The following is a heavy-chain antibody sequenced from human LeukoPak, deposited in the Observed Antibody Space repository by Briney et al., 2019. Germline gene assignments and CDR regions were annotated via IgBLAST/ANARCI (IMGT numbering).Heavy chain of an antibody. Sequence: SETLFLTCTVSGGSFEHYFWSWIRQPPGKGLEFIGYVYYTGSTDYSPSLKSRLTISADTSKNQFSLKLSSVTAADTAVYYCASHRRSHGAEYWGQGTLVTVSS. J-gene: IGHJ4*02. CDR3: ASHRRSHGAEY. CDR2: VYYTGST. CDR1: GGSFEHYF. V-gene: IGHV4-59*01. D-gene: IGHD5-18*01.